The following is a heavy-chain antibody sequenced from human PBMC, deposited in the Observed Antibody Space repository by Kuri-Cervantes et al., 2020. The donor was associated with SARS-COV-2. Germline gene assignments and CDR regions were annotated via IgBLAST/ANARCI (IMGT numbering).Heavy chain of an antibody. CDR1: GGTFSSYA. Sequence: SVKVSCKASGGTFSSYAISWVRQAPGQGLEWMGGIIPIFGIANYAQKFQGRVTITADKSTSTAYMELSSLRSEDTAVYYCARASRWLPPYYYYMDVWGKGTTVTVSS. D-gene: IGHD3-22*01. J-gene: IGHJ6*03. CDR2: IIPIFGIA. CDR3: ARASRWLPPYYYYMDV. V-gene: IGHV1-69*10.